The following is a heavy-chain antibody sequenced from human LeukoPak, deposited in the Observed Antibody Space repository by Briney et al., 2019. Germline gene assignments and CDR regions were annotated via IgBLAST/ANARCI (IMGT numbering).Heavy chain of an antibody. CDR1: GYTLTRYF. V-gene: IGHV1-46*01. Sequence: ASVKVSCKASGYTLTRYFIHWVRQAPGQGLEWMGIINPNGGSTSYPQKFQGRVTMTRDTSTNTVYMELSSLRSEDTAVYYCARDHWEGQLGMDVWGQGTTVTVSS. D-gene: IGHD1-26*01. CDR3: ARDHWEGQLGMDV. J-gene: IGHJ6*02. CDR2: INPNGGST.